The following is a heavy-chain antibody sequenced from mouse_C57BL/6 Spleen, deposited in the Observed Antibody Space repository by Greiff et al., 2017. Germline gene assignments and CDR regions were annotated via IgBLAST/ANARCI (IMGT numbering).Heavy chain of an antibody. CDR2: ISSGSSTI. J-gene: IGHJ3*01. V-gene: IGHV5-17*01. CDR1: GFTFSDYG. CDR3: AWLGRAD. Sequence: EVHLVESGGGLVKPGGSLKLSCAASGFTFSDYGMHWVRQAPEKGLEWVAYISSGSSTIYYADTMKGRFTISRDNAKNTLFLQMTSLRSEDTAMYFCAWLGRADWGKGTLVTVSA. D-gene: IGHD4-1*01.